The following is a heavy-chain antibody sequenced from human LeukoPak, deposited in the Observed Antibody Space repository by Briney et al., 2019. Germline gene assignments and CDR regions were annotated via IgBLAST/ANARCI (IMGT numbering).Heavy chain of an antibody. V-gene: IGHV1-69*13. CDR1: GYTFTSYG. J-gene: IGHJ4*02. Sequence: ASVKVSCKASGYTFTSYGISWVRQAPGQGLEWMGGIIPIFGTANYAQKFQGRVTITADESTSTAYMELSSLRSEDTAVYYCASLAILSSGRFSVIDYWGQGTLVTVSS. D-gene: IGHD6-19*01. CDR2: IIPIFGTA. CDR3: ASLAILSSGRFSVIDY.